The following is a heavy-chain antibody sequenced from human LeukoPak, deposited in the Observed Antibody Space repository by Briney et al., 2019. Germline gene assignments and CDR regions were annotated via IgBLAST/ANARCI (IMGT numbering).Heavy chain of an antibody. Sequence: SETLSLTCAVYGGSFSGYYWSWIRQPPGKGLEWIGEINHSGSTNYNPSLKSRVTISVDTSKNQFSLRLGSVTAADTAVYYCARGYSSRWYGYWGQGTLVTVSS. D-gene: IGHD6-13*01. CDR1: GGSFSGYY. CDR2: INHSGST. J-gene: IGHJ4*02. CDR3: ARGYSSRWYGY. V-gene: IGHV4-34*01.